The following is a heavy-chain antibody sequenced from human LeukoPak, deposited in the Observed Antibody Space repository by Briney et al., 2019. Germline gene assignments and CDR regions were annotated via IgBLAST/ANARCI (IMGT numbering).Heavy chain of an antibody. D-gene: IGHD6-19*01. CDR3: ARDQGNVDSSAWYLVGNAFDF. CDR2: INHSGST. V-gene: IGHV4-34*01. J-gene: IGHJ3*01. Sequence: SETLSLTCAVYGGSFSGYYWSWIRQPPGKGLEWIGEINHSGSTNYNPSLKSRVTISVDTSKNQFSLKLSSVTAADTAVYYCARDQGNVDSSAWYLVGNAFDFWGQGSMVTVSS. CDR1: GGSFSGYY.